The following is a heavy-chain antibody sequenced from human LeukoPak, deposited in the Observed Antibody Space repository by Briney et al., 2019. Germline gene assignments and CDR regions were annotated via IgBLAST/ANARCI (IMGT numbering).Heavy chain of an antibody. D-gene: IGHD6-13*01. J-gene: IGHJ4*02. V-gene: IGHV4-59*01. CDR2: IYYSGST. CDR3: ARGVHSSCLDY. CDR1: GFTFSDYY. Sequence: GSLRLSCAASGFTFSDYYMSWIRQPPGKGLEWIGYIYYSGSTNYNPSLKSRVTISVDTSKNQFSLKLSSVTAADTAVYYCARGVHSSCLDYWGQGTLVTVSS.